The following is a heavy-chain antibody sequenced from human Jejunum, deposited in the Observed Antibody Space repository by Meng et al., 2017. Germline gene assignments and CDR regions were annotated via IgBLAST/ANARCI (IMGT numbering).Heavy chain of an antibody. V-gene: IGHV3-7*01. Sequence: GGSLRLSCAASGFTFSTYWMSWVRQAPGKGLEWVANIKPDGSEKYYVDSVKGRFTISRDNAKKSLFLQMNSLRGEDTAVYYCARGGCSTTRCYLGNWGQGTLVTVSS. CDR1: GFTFSTYW. D-gene: IGHD2-2*01. CDR2: IKPDGSEK. CDR3: ARGGCSTTRCYLGN. J-gene: IGHJ4*02.